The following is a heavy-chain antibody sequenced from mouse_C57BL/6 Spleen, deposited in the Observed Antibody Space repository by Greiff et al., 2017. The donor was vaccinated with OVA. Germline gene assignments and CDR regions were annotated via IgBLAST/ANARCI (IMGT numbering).Heavy chain of an antibody. J-gene: IGHJ2*01. Sequence: EVMLVESGGGLVKPGGSLKLSCAASGFTFSSYAMSWVRQTPEKRLEWVATISDGGRYTYYPDNVKGRFTISRDNAKNNLYLQMSHLKSEDTAMYYCARDGNWGFDYWGQGTTLTVSS. D-gene: IGHD4-1*01. V-gene: IGHV5-4*01. CDR1: GFTFSSYA. CDR2: ISDGGRYT. CDR3: ARDGNWGFDY.